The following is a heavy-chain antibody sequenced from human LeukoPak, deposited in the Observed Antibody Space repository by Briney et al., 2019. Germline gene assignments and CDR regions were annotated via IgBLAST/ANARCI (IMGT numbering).Heavy chain of an antibody. V-gene: IGHV3-48*03. CDR1: GFIFSTYD. J-gene: IGHJ5*02. CDR3: ARDGSPEASINYFDT. D-gene: IGHD5-24*01. Sequence: GGSLRLSCAASGFIFSTYDMNWVRQAPGKGLEWVSYISGSGTTIYYADSVKGRFTISRDNAKNSLYLEMNSLSADDTALYYCARDGSPEASINYFDTWGQGTPVTVSS. CDR2: ISGSGTTI.